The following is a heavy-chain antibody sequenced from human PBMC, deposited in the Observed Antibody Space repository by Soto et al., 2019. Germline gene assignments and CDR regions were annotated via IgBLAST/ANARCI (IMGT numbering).Heavy chain of an antibody. CDR3: AREGRIIRFPRRASGYMDV. CDR1: GGSISSGGYY. D-gene: IGHD3-3*01. V-gene: IGHV4-31*03. Sequence: PSETLSLTCTVSGGSISSGGYYWSWIRQHPGKGLEWIGYIYYSGSTYYNPSLKSRVTISVDTSKNQFSLKLSSVTAADTAVYYCAREGRIIRFPRRASGYMDVWGKGTTVTVSS. J-gene: IGHJ6*03. CDR2: IYYSGST.